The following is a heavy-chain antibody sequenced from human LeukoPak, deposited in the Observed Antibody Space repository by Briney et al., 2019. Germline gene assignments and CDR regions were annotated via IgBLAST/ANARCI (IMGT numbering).Heavy chain of an antibody. Sequence: GGSLTLSCAASGFTFSSYDMHWVRQAPGKGLEWVAVILYDGSNKYYADSVKGRFIISRDNSKNTLYLQMNSLRAEDTAVYYCARANRTTVTFDYWGQGTLVTVSS. CDR1: GFTFSSYD. CDR3: ARANRTTVTFDY. D-gene: IGHD4-17*01. V-gene: IGHV3-30*01. J-gene: IGHJ4*02. CDR2: ILYDGSNK.